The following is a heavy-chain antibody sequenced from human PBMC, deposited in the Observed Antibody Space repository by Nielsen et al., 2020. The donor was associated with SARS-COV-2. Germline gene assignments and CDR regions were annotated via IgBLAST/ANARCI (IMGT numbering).Heavy chain of an antibody. J-gene: IGHJ6*04. D-gene: IGHD6-19*01. CDR2: IYYSGST. V-gene: IGHV4-59*12. CDR1: GGSISSYY. Sequence: SETLSLTCTVSGGSISSYYWSWIRQPPGKGLEWIGYIYYSGSTNYNPSLKSRVTISVDKSKNQFSLKLSSVTAADTAVYYCARGYSSGWFLDVWGKGTTVTVSS. CDR3: ARGYSSGWFLDV.